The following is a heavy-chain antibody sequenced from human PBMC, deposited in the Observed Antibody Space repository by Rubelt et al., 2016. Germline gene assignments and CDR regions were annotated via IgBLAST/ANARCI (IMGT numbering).Heavy chain of an antibody. D-gene: IGHD2-2*01. CDR3: ARGREDIVVVPAANTYYYYGMDV. V-gene: IGHV3-66*02. Sequence: GKGLEWVSVLYSGGTTFNADSVKGRFTISRDNSKNTLYLQMNSLRAEDTAVYYCARGREDIVVVPAANTYYYYGMDVWGQGTTVTVSS. J-gene: IGHJ6*02. CDR2: LYSGGTT.